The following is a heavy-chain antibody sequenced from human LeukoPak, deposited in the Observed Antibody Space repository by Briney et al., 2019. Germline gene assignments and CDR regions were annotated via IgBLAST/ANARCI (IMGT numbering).Heavy chain of an antibody. J-gene: IGHJ4*02. Sequence: GGSLRLSCAASGFTLSSYNMNWVRQAPGKGLEWVSSISSGSSYIFYADSVKGRSTISRDNAENSLYLQMNSLRAEDTAVYYCARFYAFWTGYPGPYFDYWGQGTLVTVSS. CDR2: ISSGSSYI. D-gene: IGHD3-3*01. CDR1: GFTLSSYN. CDR3: ARFYAFWTGYPGPYFDY. V-gene: IGHV3-21*01.